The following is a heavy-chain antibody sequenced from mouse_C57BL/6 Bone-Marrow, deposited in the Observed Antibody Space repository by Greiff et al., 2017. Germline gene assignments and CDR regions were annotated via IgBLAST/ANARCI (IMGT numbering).Heavy chain of an antibody. CDR1: GYTFTSYW. V-gene: IGHV1-64*01. CDR2: IHPNSGST. D-gene: IGHD1-1*01. CDR3: ARGSTTVPSYWYFDV. J-gene: IGHJ1*03. Sequence: QVQLQQPGAELVKPGASVKLSCKASGYTFTSYWMHWVKQRPGQGLEWIGMIHPNSGSTNYNEKFKSKATLTVDKSSSTAYMQLSSLTSEDSAVYYCARGSTTVPSYWYFDVWGTGTTVTVSS.